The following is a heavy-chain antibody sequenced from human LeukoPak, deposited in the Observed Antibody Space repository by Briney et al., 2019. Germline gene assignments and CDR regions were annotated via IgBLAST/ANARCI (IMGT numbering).Heavy chain of an antibody. Sequence: SETLSLTCTVSGYSISSGYYWGWIREPPGKGLEWIGSIYHSGSTYYNPSLKSRVTISVDTSKNQFSLKLSSVTAADTAVYYCARESVYCSGGSCYRLFDYWGQGTLVTVSS. CDR1: GYSISSGYY. J-gene: IGHJ4*02. CDR3: ARESVYCSGGSCYRLFDY. CDR2: IYHSGST. D-gene: IGHD2-15*01. V-gene: IGHV4-38-2*02.